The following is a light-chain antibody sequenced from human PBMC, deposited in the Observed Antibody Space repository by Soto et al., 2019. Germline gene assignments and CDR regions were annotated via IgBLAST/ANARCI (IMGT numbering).Light chain of an antibody. J-gene: IGKJ1*01. CDR3: QQSFSTPWT. V-gene: IGKV1-39*01. CDR1: QSIDTY. Sequence: DIQMTQSPSSLSASVGDRVTITCRASQSIDTYVNWYQKKPGTAPKLLIYAGSSLERGVPSRFSGSGYGTEFTLSISSLQPEDFATFYCQQSFSTPWTFGQGTRVEIK. CDR2: AGS.